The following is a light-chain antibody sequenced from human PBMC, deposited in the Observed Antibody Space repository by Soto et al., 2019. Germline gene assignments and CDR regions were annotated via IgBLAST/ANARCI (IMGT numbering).Light chain of an antibody. V-gene: IGKV1-5*01. CDR3: QQYNSYPLT. CDR2: YAS. CDR1: QSISSW. Sequence: DIQMTQSPSTPSASVGDRVTITFRASQSISSWLAWYQQEPGKAPKLLIYYASRLESGVPSRFRGSGSGTEFTLTISSLQPDDFETYYCQQYNSYPLTFGGGTKVDIK. J-gene: IGKJ4*01.